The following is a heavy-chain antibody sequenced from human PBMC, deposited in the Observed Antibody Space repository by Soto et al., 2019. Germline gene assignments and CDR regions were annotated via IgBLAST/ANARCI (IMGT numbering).Heavy chain of an antibody. D-gene: IGHD3-9*01. CDR3: ARVPPGRYDILTGYYRYYYYYGMDV. CDR1: GGTFSSYA. Sequence: SVKVSCKASGGTFSSYAISWVRQAPGQGLEWMGGIIPIFGTANYAQKFQGRVTITADESTSTAYMELSSLRSEDTAVYYCARVPPGRYDILTGYYRYYYYYGMDVWGQGTTVTVSS. J-gene: IGHJ6*02. CDR2: IIPIFGTA. V-gene: IGHV1-69*13.